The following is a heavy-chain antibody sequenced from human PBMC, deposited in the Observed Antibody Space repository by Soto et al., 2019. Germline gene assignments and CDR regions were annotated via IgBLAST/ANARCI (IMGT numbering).Heavy chain of an antibody. J-gene: IGHJ6*02. V-gene: IGHV3-23*01. CDR3: AKGGSGWPHYSSYYGMDV. CDR1: GFTFSSYA. Sequence: GGSLRLSCAASGFTFSSYAMSWVRQAPGKGLEWVSAISGSGGSTYYADSVKGRFTISRDNSKNTLYLQMKSLRAEDTAGYYCAKGGSGWPHYSSYYGMDVWGQGTTVTVSS. D-gene: IGHD6-19*01. CDR2: ISGSGGST.